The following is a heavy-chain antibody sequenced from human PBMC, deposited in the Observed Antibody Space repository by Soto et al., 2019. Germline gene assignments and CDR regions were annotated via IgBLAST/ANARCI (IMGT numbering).Heavy chain of an antibody. V-gene: IGHV4-38-2*01. D-gene: IGHD1-26*01. Sequence: SETLSLTCAVSGYSISGGCYWGWIRQPPGKGLEWIGSIYHSGSTYYNPSLKSRVTISVDTSKNQFSLKLSSVTAADTAVYYCAGGRTLAGFDYWGQGTLVTVSS. CDR1: GYSISGGCY. CDR2: IYHSGST. J-gene: IGHJ4*02. CDR3: AGGRTLAGFDY.